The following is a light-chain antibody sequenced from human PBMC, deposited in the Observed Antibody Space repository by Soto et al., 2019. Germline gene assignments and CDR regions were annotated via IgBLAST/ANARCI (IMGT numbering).Light chain of an antibody. V-gene: IGKV4-1*01. Sequence: DIVMTQSPDSLAVSLGERATINCKSSQSVFYSSNSKNHLAWYQHKPGQPPKLLLYWASTRESGVPDRFSGSGSGTDFTLTISSLQADDVAIYYCQQYYTTPFTFGPGTKVD. CDR3: QQYYTTPFT. CDR1: QSVFYSSNSKNH. J-gene: IGKJ3*01. CDR2: WAS.